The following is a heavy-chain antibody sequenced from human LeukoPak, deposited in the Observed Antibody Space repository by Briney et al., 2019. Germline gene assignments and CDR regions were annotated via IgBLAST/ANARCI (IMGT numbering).Heavy chain of an antibody. V-gene: IGHV3-7*01. CDR3: VRDGGVSGYDLLDY. CDR2: INQDGGEE. J-gene: IGHJ4*02. CDR1: GFTFRHYW. Sequence: GGSLRLPCVASGFTFRHYWMTWVRQAPGKGLEWVAHINQDGGEEHYMDSVKARFTTSRDNAKNSLSLRMNSLRAEDTAVYYCVRDGGVSGYDLLDYWGQGTLVTVSS. D-gene: IGHD5-12*01.